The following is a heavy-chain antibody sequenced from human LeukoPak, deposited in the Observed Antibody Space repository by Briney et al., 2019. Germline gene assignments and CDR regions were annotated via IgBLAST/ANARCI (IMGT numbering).Heavy chain of an antibody. Sequence: GGSLRLSCAVSGFTFSDYAMHWVRQAPGKGLEWVAVISNDGNNKYYTDSVKGRFTNSRDNSKNTLFLQMNSLTAEDTAVYYCGTLFYNWGQGTLVTVSS. J-gene: IGHJ4*02. V-gene: IGHV3-30-3*01. CDR1: GFTFSDYA. CDR2: ISNDGNNK. CDR3: GTLFYN.